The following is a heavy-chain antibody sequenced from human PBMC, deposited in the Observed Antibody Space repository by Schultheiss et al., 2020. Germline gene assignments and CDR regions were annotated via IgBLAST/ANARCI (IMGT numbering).Heavy chain of an antibody. D-gene: IGHD5-12*01. CDR2: MNPNSGNT. J-gene: IGHJ6*03. CDR3: ARSPGYSGYEGYMDV. V-gene: IGHV1-8*01. Sequence: ASVKVSCKASGYTFTSYDINWVRQATGQGLEWMGWMNPNSGNTGYAQKFQGRVTMTRDTSTSTVYMELSSLRSEDTAVYYCARSPGYSGYEGYMDVWGKGTTVTVSS. CDR1: GYTFTSYD.